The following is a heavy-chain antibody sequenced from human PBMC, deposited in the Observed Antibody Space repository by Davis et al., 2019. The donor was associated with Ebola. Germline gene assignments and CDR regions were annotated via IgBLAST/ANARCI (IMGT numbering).Heavy chain of an antibody. J-gene: IGHJ4*02. V-gene: IGHV4-59*01. CDR1: GFTFSSYS. Sequence: ESLKISCAASGFTFSSYSMNWVRQAPGKGLEWIGYIYHSGSTYYNPSLKSRVTISVDTSKNQFSLKLSSVTAADTAVYYCAGYYDSSDTFLEWGQGTLVTVSS. CDR3: AGYYDSSDTFLE. D-gene: IGHD3-22*01. CDR2: IYHSGST.